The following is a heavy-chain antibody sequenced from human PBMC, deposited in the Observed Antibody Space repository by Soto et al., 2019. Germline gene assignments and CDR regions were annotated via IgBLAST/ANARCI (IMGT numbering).Heavy chain of an antibody. CDR2: ISGSGISS. CDR1: GFTFSDYA. V-gene: IGHV3-23*01. Sequence: EVQLLESGRGLIQPGGSLRLSCVASGFTFSDYAMSWVRQAPGKGLELVSGISGSGISSHTADSMKGRFTNSRDNSKNTLKLQMSSLRVEDTDVSLCANAGVPSCNRGYYFDYWGHGTLVTVSS. J-gene: IGHJ4*01. D-gene: IGHD2-2*01. CDR3: ANAGVPSCNRGYYFDY.